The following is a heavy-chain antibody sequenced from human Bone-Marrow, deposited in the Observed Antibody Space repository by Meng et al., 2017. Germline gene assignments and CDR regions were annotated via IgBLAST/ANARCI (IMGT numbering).Heavy chain of an antibody. V-gene: IGHV3-48*03. Sequence: GESLKISCAASGFTFSSYEMNWVRQAPGKGLEWLSYISSSANTMFYADSVKGRFTISRNNAENSLYLQMNGLRAEDTAVYYCARLGYCSGGSCYPLDDWGQGALVTVSS. CDR1: GFTFSSYE. J-gene: IGHJ4*02. CDR3: ARLGYCSGGSCYPLDD. CDR2: ISSSANTM. D-gene: IGHD2-15*01.